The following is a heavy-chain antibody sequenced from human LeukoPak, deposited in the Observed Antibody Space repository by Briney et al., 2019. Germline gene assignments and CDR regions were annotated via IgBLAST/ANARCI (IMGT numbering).Heavy chain of an antibody. Sequence: SETLSLTCTVSGGSISSYYWSWIRQPPGKGLEWIGYIYYSGSTYYKPSLKSRVTISVDTSKNQFSLKLSSVTAADTAVYYCARVFDSGSQAYFYYMDVWGKGTTVTISS. CDR1: GGSISSYY. J-gene: IGHJ6*03. V-gene: IGHV4-59*01. CDR2: IYYSGST. D-gene: IGHD3-10*01. CDR3: ARVFDSGSQAYFYYMDV.